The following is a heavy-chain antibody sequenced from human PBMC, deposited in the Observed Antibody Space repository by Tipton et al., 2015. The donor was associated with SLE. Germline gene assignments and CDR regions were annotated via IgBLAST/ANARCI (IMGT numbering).Heavy chain of an antibody. CDR3: ARAYTYGYPYFDD. CDR2: IYYSWST. Sequence: LRLSCAVSGGSISSSSYYWGWIRQPPGKGLEWIGNIYYSWSTDYNPSLKSQVTISLDKSKNRFSLKLNSVTASDTAVYYCARAYTYGYPYFDDRGQGTLVTVSS. V-gene: IGHV4-61*05. D-gene: IGHD2-21*01. J-gene: IGHJ4*02. CDR1: GGSISSSSYY.